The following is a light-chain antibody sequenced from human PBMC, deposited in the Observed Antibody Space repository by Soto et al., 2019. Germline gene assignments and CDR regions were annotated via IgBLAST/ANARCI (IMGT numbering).Light chain of an antibody. CDR2: DAS. J-gene: IGKJ3*01. CDR3: QQRYSLIT. V-gene: IGKV3D-20*02. CDR1: QSVGRNY. Sequence: IVLTQSPGTLSLSPGESATLSCRASQSVGRNYLAWFQHKPDQAPRLLIYDASNRATGVPDRFSGSGSGTDFTLSVTRLEPEDFAVYYCQQRYSLITFGPGTKVDL.